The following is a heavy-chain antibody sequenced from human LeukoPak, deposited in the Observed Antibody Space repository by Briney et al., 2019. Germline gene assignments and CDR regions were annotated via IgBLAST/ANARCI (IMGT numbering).Heavy chain of an antibody. D-gene: IGHD4-17*01. CDR1: GFTFSSYE. V-gene: IGHV3-48*03. J-gene: IGHJ4*02. CDR2: ISSSGSTI. CDR3: ARDPYYGDYVV. Sequence: PGGSLRLSCAASGFTFSSYEMNWVRQAPWKGLEWVSYISSSGSTIYYADSVKGRFTISRDNAKNSLYLQMNSLRAEDTAVYYCARDPYYGDYVVWGQGTLVTVSS.